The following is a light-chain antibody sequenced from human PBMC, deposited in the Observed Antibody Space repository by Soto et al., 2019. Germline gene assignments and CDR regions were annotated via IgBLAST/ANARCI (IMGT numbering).Light chain of an antibody. V-gene: IGKV1-27*01. Sequence: DIQMTQSPSSLSASVVDICTTTGRASQGINIYLAWYQQAAGKVPNHLIYGASKLQSGVPSRFRGGGSGTDFTLNISRVEAEDVGVYYCMQTIHTPLTFGRGTKVDIK. CDR2: GAS. J-gene: IGKJ4*01. CDR3: MQTIHTPLT. CDR1: QGINIY.